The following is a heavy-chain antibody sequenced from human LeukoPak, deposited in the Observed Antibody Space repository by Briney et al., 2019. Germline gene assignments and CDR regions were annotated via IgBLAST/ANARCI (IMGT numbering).Heavy chain of an antibody. V-gene: IGHV3-7*01. CDR3: ARGRGQWLVSNYYYYGIDV. D-gene: IGHD6-19*01. CDR2: IKQDGSEK. J-gene: IGHJ6*02. Sequence: GGSLRLSCAASGFTLSSYWMSWVRQAPGKGLEWVANIKQDGSEKYYVDSVKGRFTISRDNAKNSLYLQMNSLRAEDTAVYYCARGRGQWLVSNYYYYGIDVWGQGTTVTVSS. CDR1: GFTLSSYW.